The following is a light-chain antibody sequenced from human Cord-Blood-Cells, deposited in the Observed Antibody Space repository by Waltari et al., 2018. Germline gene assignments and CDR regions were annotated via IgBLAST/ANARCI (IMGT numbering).Light chain of an antibody. CDR3: QQHYSTPYT. J-gene: IGKJ2*01. CDR2: WAS. V-gene: IGKV4-1*01. CDR1: QSVFFSSNSKNF. Sequence: DIVMTQSPDSLAVSLGARATINCKSSQSVFFSSNSKNFLAWYQQKPGQPPKLLIYWASTRESGVPDRFSGSGSGTDFTLTISSLQAEDVAVYYCQQHYSTPYTFGQGTYLEIK.